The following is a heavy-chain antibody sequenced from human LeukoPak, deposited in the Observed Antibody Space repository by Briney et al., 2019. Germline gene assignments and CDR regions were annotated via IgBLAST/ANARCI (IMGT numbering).Heavy chain of an antibody. CDR2: IYPGDSDT. CDR1: GYSFTSYW. D-gene: IGHD2-21*01. Sequence: GESLKISCKGSGYSFTSYWIGWVRQMPGKGLEWMGIIYPGDSDTRYSPSFQGQVTISADKSISTAYLQWSSLKASDTAMYYCARAPRAYCGGDCYSLDYWGQGTLVTVSS. CDR3: ARAPRAYCGGDCYSLDY. V-gene: IGHV5-51*01. J-gene: IGHJ4*02.